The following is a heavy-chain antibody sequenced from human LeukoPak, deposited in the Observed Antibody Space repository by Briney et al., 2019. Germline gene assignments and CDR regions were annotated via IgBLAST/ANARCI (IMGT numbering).Heavy chain of an antibody. Sequence: GGSLRLSCAASGFTFSSYGMSWVRQAPGKGLEWVSAISGSGGSTYYADSMKGRFTISRDNSKNTLFLQMNSLRAEDTAVYHCARAAAETGAFRDNWFDPWGQGTLVTVSS. CDR1: GFTFSSYG. CDR2: ISGSGGST. D-gene: IGHD6-19*01. V-gene: IGHV3-23*01. J-gene: IGHJ5*02. CDR3: ARAAAETGAFRDNWFDP.